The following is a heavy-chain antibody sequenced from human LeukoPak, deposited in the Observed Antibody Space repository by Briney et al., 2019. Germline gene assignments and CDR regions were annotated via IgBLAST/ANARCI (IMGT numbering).Heavy chain of an antibody. CDR3: AITGRMVAIDY. CDR1: GGSISSGSYY. J-gene: IGHJ4*02. D-gene: IGHD2-15*01. CDR2: IYTSGST. V-gene: IGHV4-61*02. Sequence: KPSETLSLTCTVSGGSISSGSYYWSWIRQPAGKGLEWIGRIYTSGSTNYNPSLKSRVTISVDTSKNQFSLKLSSVTAADTAVYYCAITGRMVAIDYWGQGTLVTVSS.